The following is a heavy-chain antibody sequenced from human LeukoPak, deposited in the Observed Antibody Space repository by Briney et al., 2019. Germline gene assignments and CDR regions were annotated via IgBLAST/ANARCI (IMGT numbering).Heavy chain of an antibody. V-gene: IGHV3-49*04. D-gene: IGHD3-10*01. J-gene: IGHJ1*01. Sequence: GGSLRLSCTASGFTFGDYGMSWVRQAPGKGLEWIGFIRSKPYGGTPEYAASVKGRFTISRDAFKSIVYLQMNSLQTEDTALYYCTRQGYTRFWYGEGSEHWGQGTLVTVSS. CDR2: IRSKPYGGTP. CDR3: TRQGYTRFWYGEGSEH. CDR1: GFTFGDYG.